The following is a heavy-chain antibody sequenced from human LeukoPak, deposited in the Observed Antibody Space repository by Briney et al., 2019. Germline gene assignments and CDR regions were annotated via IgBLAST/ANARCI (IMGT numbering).Heavy chain of an antibody. J-gene: IGHJ4*02. V-gene: IGHV3-11*04. CDR3: ARDMASGYGIAAAGTFDY. D-gene: IGHD6-13*01. CDR1: GFTFSDYY. Sequence: GGSLRLSCAASGFTFSDYYMSWIRQAPGKGLEWVSYISSSGSTIYYADSVKGRFTISRDNAKNSLYLQMNSLRAEDTAVYYCARDMASGYGIAAAGTFDYWGQGTLVTVSS. CDR2: ISSSGSTI.